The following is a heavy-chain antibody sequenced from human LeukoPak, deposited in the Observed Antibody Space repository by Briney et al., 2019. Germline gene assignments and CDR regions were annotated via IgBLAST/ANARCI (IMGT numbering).Heavy chain of an antibody. CDR1: GYTFTSYD. CDR2: MNPNSGNT. V-gene: IGHV1-8*01. Sequence: ASVKVSCKASGYTFTSYDINWVRQATGQGLEWMGWMNPNSGNTGYAQKFQGRVTMTRNTSISTAYMELSSLRSEDTAVYYCARDGDIVATGIFEYWGQGTLVTVSS. CDR3: ARDGDIVATGIFEY. D-gene: IGHD5-12*01. J-gene: IGHJ4*02.